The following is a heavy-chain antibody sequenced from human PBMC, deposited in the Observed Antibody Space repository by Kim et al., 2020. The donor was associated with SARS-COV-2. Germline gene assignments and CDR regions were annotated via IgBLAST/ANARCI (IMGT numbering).Heavy chain of an antibody. Sequence: ASVKVSCKASGYTFTGYYMHWVRQAPGQGLEWMGWINPNSGGTNYAQKFQGRVTMTRDTSISTAYMELSRLRSDDTAVYYCARVGRTTGTTRVLDYWGQGTLVTISS. V-gene: IGHV1-2*02. J-gene: IGHJ4*02. CDR1: GYTFTGYY. CDR3: ARVGRTTGTTRVLDY. CDR2: INPNSGGT. D-gene: IGHD1-1*01.